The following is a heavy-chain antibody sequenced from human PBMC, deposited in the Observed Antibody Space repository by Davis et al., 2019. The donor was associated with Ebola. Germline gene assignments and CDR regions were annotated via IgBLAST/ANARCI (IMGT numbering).Heavy chain of an antibody. CDR3: ASSWSGYLGPPDY. CDR2: INSDGSST. CDR1: GFTFSSYW. Sequence: GESLKISCAASGFTFSSYWMHWVRQAPGKGLVWVSRINSDGSSTSYADSVKGRFTISRDNAKNTLYLQMNSLRAEDTAVYYCASSWSGYLGPPDYWGQGTLVTVSS. D-gene: IGHD3-3*01. V-gene: IGHV3-74*01. J-gene: IGHJ4*02.